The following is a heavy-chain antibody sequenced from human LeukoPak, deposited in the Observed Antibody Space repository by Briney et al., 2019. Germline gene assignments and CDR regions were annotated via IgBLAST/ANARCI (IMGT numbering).Heavy chain of an antibody. V-gene: IGHV3-21*01. J-gene: IGHJ4*02. CDR1: GDTFSSYS. Sequence: GESLRHSCAASGDTFSSYSMSWVRQAPGKGLEWVSSISSSSSYIYYADSVKGRFTISRDNAKNSLYLQMNSLRAEDTAVYYCARGLFDIVVVPAALYYFDYWGQGTLVTVSS. CDR3: ARGLFDIVVVPAALYYFDY. CDR2: ISSSSSYI. D-gene: IGHD2-2*01.